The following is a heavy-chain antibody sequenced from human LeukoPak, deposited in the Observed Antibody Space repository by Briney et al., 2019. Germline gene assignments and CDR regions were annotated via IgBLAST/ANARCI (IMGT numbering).Heavy chain of an antibody. D-gene: IGHD6-13*01. CDR1: GFTFSSYS. J-gene: IGHJ4*02. V-gene: IGHV3-48*04. Sequence: GGSLRLSCAASGFTFSSYSMNWVRQAPGKGLEWVSYISSSSSTIYYADSVKGRFTISRDNAKNSLYLQMNSLRAEDTAVYYCATSLSAGYSSSWPFDYWGQGTLVTVSS. CDR2: ISSSSSTI. CDR3: ATSLSAGYSSSWPFDY.